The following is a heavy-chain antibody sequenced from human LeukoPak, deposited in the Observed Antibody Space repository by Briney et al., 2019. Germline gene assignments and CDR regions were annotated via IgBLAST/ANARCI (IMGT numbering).Heavy chain of an antibody. Sequence: GRSLRLSCAASGFTFSSYAMHWVRQAPGKGLEWVAVISYDGSNKYYADSVKGRFTISRDNSKNTLYLQMNSLRAEDTAVYYCACGSGSYHPPDYYYYGMDVWGKGTTVTVSS. V-gene: IGHV3-30*04. CDR3: ACGSGSYHPPDYYYYGMDV. J-gene: IGHJ6*04. D-gene: IGHD3-10*01. CDR1: GFTFSSYA. CDR2: ISYDGSNK.